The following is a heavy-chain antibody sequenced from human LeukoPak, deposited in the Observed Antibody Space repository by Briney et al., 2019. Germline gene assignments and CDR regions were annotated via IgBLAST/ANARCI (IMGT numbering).Heavy chain of an antibody. D-gene: IGHD3-3*01. CDR2: ISYHGSNK. J-gene: IGHJ4*02. CDR1: RFTFSSYG. Sequence: GGSLRLSRAPSRFTFSSYGMYWVRQAPAKGLEWVAVISYHGSNKYYADSVKGRFTISRDNSKNTLYLQMNRLRADDRAVYYCAKGRDSWSNKIDYWGQGTLVTVSS. CDR3: AKGRDSWSNKIDY. V-gene: IGHV3-30*18.